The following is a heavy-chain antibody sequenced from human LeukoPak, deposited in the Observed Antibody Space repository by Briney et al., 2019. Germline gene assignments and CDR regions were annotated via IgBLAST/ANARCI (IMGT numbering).Heavy chain of an antibody. D-gene: IGHD2-15*01. CDR1: GFTFSSYV. V-gene: IGHV3-23*01. J-gene: IGHJ4*02. CDR2: ISGRDGST. Sequence: GGSLRLSCAASGFTFSSYVMHWVRQAPGKGPEWVSAISGRDGSTYYADSVKGRFTISRDNSKNTLYLQINSLRPEDTTVYYCAKSGLNRFDYWGQGTLVTVSS. CDR3: AKSGLNRFDY.